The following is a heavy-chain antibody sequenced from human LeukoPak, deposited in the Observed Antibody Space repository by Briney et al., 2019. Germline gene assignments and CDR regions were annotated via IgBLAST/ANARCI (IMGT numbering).Heavy chain of an antibody. CDR2: ISHDGSNK. J-gene: IGHJ2*01. CDR1: GFTFSNYA. V-gene: IGHV3-30-3*01. Sequence: PGRSLRLSCAASGFTFSNYAMHWVRQAPGKGLEWVAVISHDGSNKYYADSVRGRFSISRDSSKNTYLQVNSLKTEDTAVYYCARGWGNWHFDLWGRGTLVTVSS. D-gene: IGHD7-27*01. CDR3: ARGWGNWHFDL.